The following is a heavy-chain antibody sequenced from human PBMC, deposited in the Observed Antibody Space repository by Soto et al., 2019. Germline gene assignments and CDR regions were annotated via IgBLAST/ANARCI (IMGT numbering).Heavy chain of an antibody. J-gene: IGHJ4*02. CDR2: IIPILGIA. CDR1: GGTFSSYT. D-gene: IGHD3-9*01. CDR3: AREAHYDILTGPYFDY. Sequence: QVQLVQSGAEVKKPGSSVKVSCKASGGTFSSYTISWVRQAPGQGLEWMGRIIPILGIANYAQKFQGRVTMTADKSTSTAYMELSSLRSEDTAVYYCAREAHYDILTGPYFDYWGQGTLVTVSS. V-gene: IGHV1-69*08.